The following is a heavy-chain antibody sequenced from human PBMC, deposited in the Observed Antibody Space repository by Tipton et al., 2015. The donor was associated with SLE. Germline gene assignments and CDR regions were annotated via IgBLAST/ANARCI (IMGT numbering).Heavy chain of an antibody. J-gene: IGHJ5*02. CDR2: INHSGSP. V-gene: IGHV4-34*01. D-gene: IGHD6-13*01. Sequence: TLSLTCAVYGGSLSGYYWSWIRQAPGKGLEWIGEINHSGSPNYNPSLKSRITISVDTSKNQFSLKLSSVTAADTAVYYCARAQRLVRWLDPWGQGTLVTVSS. CDR3: ARAQRLVRWLDP. CDR1: GGSLSGYY.